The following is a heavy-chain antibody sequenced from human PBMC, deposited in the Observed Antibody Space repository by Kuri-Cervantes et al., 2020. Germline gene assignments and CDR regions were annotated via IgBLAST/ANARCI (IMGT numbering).Heavy chain of an antibody. CDR1: GFTFSSYW. V-gene: IGHV3-7*04. D-gene: IGHD6-19*01. Sequence: ETLSLTCAASGFTFSSYWMSWVRQAPGKGLEWVANIKQDGSEKYYVDSVKGRFTISRDNAKNSLYLQMNSLRAEDTAVYYCARGSWLTKAARFDYWGQGTLVTVSS. J-gene: IGHJ4*02. CDR2: IKQDGSEK. CDR3: ARGSWLTKAARFDY.